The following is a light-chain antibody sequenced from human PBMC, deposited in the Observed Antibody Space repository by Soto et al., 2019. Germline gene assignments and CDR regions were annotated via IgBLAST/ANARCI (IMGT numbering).Light chain of an antibody. J-gene: IGKJ2*01. Sequence: DIQMTQSPSSLSASVGDSVTITCRASQTIDTYLNWYQQNPGKAPKLLIYAASTLQIGVPSRFSGSGSGTDFTLTISSLQPEDFATYYCQQSTGIPYTFGQGTKLEIK. CDR2: AAS. V-gene: IGKV1-39*01. CDR1: QTIDTY. CDR3: QQSTGIPYT.